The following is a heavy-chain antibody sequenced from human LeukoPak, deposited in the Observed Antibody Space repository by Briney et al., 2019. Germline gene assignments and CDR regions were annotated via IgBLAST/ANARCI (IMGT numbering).Heavy chain of an antibody. CDR1: GFTFSSYG. V-gene: IGHV3-30*02. D-gene: IGHD3-3*01. J-gene: IGHJ4*02. Sequence: SGGSLRLSCAASGFTFSSYGMHWVRQAPGKGLEWVAFIRYDGSNKYYADSVKGRFTISRDNSKNTLYLQMNSLRAEDTAVYYCASRNYDFWSGSGDYWGQGTLVTVSS. CDR3: ASRNYDFWSGSGDY. CDR2: IRYDGSNK.